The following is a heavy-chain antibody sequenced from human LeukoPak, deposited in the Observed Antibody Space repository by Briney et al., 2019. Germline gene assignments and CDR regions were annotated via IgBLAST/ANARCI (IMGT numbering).Heavy chain of an antibody. Sequence: SETLSLTCTVSGGPISSCQWSWIRQPPGKGLEWIGNIYYSGSANYNPSLKSRVIISVDTSKNQFSLKLTSVTAADTAVYFCARGGYYGSGNDFRFDPWGQGTLVTVSS. J-gene: IGHJ5*02. V-gene: IGHV4-59*01. CDR1: GGPISSCQ. D-gene: IGHD3-10*01. CDR2: IYYSGSA. CDR3: ARGGYYGSGNDFRFDP.